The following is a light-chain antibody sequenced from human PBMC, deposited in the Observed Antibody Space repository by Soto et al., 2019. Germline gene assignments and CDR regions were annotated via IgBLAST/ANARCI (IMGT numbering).Light chain of an antibody. CDR2: DAS. Sequence: PGETATLSCRASQRVSRSYLAWYQQKPGQAPRLLLYDASTRATGIPDRFSGSGSGTDFTLTVNKLEPEDFAVYYCQQYGSSSITFGQGTRLEIK. J-gene: IGKJ5*01. CDR3: QQYGSSSIT. CDR1: QRVSRSY. V-gene: IGKV3-20*01.